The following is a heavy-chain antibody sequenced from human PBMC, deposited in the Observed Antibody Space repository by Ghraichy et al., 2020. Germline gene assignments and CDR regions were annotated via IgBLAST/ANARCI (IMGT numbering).Heavy chain of an antibody. Sequence: SQTLSLTCAISGDSVSSNSAAWNWIRQSPSRGLEWLGRTYYRSKWYNDYAVSVKSRITINPDTSKNQFSLQLNSVTPEDTAVYYCARVRVYSSSWYFYYYYGMDVWGQGTTVTVSS. CDR3: ARVRVYSSSWYFYYYYGMDV. CDR1: GDSVSSNSAA. CDR2: TYYRSKWYN. V-gene: IGHV6-1*01. D-gene: IGHD6-13*01. J-gene: IGHJ6*02.